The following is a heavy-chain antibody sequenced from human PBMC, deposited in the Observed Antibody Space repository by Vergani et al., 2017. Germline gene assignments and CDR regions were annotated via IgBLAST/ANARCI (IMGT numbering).Heavy chain of an antibody. CDR2: INWNDDQ. Sequence: QITLKESGPTLLKLTQTFTLPCPSLGSSLNTRGLSVAWIRQPPGKALDWLALINWNDDQHYSPSLNNRVTITKDTSKNQVVLTMTNMDYVDTGTYYCVYRKTECGTTGFFYPFYNYYYMDVWVKGTTVTVSS. CDR3: VYRKTECGTTGFFYPFYNYYYMDV. D-gene: IGHD1-7*01. J-gene: IGHJ6*03. CDR1: GSSLNTRGLS. V-gene: IGHV2-5*04.